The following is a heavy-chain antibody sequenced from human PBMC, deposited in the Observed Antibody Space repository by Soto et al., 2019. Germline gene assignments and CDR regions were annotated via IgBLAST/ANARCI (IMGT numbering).Heavy chain of an antibody. CDR2: IYYSGST. J-gene: IGHJ5*02. V-gene: IGHV4-59*08. D-gene: IGHD6-13*01. CDR1: GGSISSYY. CDR3: ARHVLAAGPDNWFDP. Sequence: PSETLSLTCTVSGGSISSYYWSWIRQPPGKGLEWIGYIYYSGSTNYNPSLKSRVTISVDTSKNQFSLKLSSVTAADTAVYYCARHVLAAGPDNWFDPWGQGALVTVSS.